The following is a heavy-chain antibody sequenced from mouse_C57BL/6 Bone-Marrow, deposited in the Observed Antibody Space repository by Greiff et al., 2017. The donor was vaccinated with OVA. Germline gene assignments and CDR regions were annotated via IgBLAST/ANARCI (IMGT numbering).Heavy chain of an antibody. Sequence: EVQRVESGGDLVKPGGSLKLSCAASGFTFSSYGMSWVRQTPDKRLEWVATISSGGSYTYYPDSVKGRFTISRDNAKNTLYLQMSSLKSEDTAMYYCARAYYSNYSAWFAYWGQGTLVTVSA. J-gene: IGHJ3*01. D-gene: IGHD2-5*01. CDR2: ISSGGSYT. V-gene: IGHV5-6*01. CDR1: GFTFSSYG. CDR3: ARAYYSNYSAWFAY.